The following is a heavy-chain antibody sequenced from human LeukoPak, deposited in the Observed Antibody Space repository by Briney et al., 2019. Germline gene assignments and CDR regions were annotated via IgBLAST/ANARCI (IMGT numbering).Heavy chain of an antibody. D-gene: IGHD6-19*01. CDR2: ISSNGGST. J-gene: IGHJ4*02. Sequence: PGGSLRLSCSASGFTFSSYAMHWVRQAPGKGLEYVSAISSNGGSTYYADSVKGRFTISRDNSKNTLYLQMNSLRAEDTAVYYCARQVYNSGWYLDYWGQGTLVAVSS. CDR3: ARQVYNSGWYLDY. CDR1: GFTFSSYA. V-gene: IGHV3-64*04.